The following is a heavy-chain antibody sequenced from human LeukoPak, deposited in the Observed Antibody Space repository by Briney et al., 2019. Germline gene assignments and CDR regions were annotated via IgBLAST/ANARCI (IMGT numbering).Heavy chain of an antibody. D-gene: IGHD2-8*01. CDR2: ISAYNGNT. Sequence: ASVKVSCKASGYTFTSYGISWVRQAPGQGLELMGWISAYNGNTNYAQKLQGRVTMTTDTSTSTAYMKLSSLRSDDTAVYYCARVADCTNGVCYTTDAFDIWRQGTMVTVSS. V-gene: IGHV1-18*01. CDR3: ARVADCTNGVCYTTDAFDI. J-gene: IGHJ3*02. CDR1: GYTFTSYG.